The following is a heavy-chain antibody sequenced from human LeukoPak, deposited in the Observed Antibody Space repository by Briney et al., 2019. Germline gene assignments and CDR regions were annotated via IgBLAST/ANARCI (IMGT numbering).Heavy chain of an antibody. CDR2: IYTSGST. CDR1: GGSTSSYY. J-gene: IGHJ4*02. V-gene: IGHV4-4*07. D-gene: IGHD6-19*01. CDR3: ARGYSSGWTLYYFDY. Sequence: SETLSLTCTVSGGSTSSYYWSWIRQPAGKGLEWIGRIYTSGSTNYNPSLKSRVTMSVDTSKNQFSLKLSSVTAADTAVYYCARGYSSGWTLYYFDYWGQGTLVTVSS.